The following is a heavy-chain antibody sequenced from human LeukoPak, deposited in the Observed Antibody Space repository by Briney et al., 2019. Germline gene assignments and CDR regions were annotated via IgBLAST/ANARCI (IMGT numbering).Heavy chain of an antibody. J-gene: IGHJ4*02. CDR2: IYHSGST. V-gene: IGHV4-30-2*01. Sequence: SQTLSLTCTVSGGSISSGGYYWSWLRQPPGKGLEWIGYIYHSGSTYYNPSLKSRVTISVDRSKNQFSLKLSSVTAADTAVYYCARSSNDYVSRWGQGTLVTVSS. CDR1: GGSISSGGYY. D-gene: IGHD3-16*01. CDR3: ARSSNDYVSR.